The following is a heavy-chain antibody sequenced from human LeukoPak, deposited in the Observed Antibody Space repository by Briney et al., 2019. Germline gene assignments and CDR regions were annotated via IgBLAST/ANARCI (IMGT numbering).Heavy chain of an antibody. CDR3: ARDLKQQPNYYYYGMDV. Sequence: RASVKVSCKASGYTFTGYYMHWVRQAPGQGLEWMGWINPNGGGTNYAQKFQGWVTMTRDTSISTAYMELSRLRSDDTAVYYCARDLKQQPNYYYYGMDVWGQGTTVTVSS. CDR1: GYTFTGYY. J-gene: IGHJ6*02. V-gene: IGHV1-2*04. D-gene: IGHD6-13*01. CDR2: INPNGGGT.